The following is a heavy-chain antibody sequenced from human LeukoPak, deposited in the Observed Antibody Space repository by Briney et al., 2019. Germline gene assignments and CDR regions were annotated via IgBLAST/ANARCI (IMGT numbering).Heavy chain of an antibody. Sequence: PGGSLRLSCAASGXTFSDYEMNWVRQAPGKGLEWVSYISPSGPTIYYADSVKGRFTISRDNAKNSLYLQMNSLRAEDTAVYYCARGGYCSSSICYSLNAFDIWGQGTMFTVSS. J-gene: IGHJ3*02. CDR1: GXTFSDYE. V-gene: IGHV3-48*03. CDR2: ISPSGPTI. CDR3: ARGGYCSSSICYSLNAFDI. D-gene: IGHD2-2*01.